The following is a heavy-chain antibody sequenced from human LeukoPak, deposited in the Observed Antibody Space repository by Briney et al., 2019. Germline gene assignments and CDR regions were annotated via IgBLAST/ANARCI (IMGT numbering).Heavy chain of an antibody. CDR2: INHSGST. Sequence: PSETLSLTCAVYGGSFSGYYWSWIRQPPGKGLEWIGEINHSGSTNYNPSLKSRVTISVDTSKNQFSLKLSSGTAADTAVYYCARAARRGFDYWGQGTLVTVSS. CDR1: GGSFSGYY. J-gene: IGHJ4*02. D-gene: IGHD6-6*01. V-gene: IGHV4-34*01. CDR3: ARAARRGFDY.